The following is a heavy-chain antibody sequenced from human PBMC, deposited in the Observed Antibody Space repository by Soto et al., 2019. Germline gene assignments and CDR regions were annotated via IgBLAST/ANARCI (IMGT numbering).Heavy chain of an antibody. J-gene: IGHJ3*02. V-gene: IGHV3-15*01. CDR1: GFTFSNAW. D-gene: IGHD3-22*01. Sequence: GGSLRLSCAASGFTFSNAWMSWVRQAPGKGLEWVGRIKSKTDGGTTDYAAPVKGRFTISRDDSKNTLYLQMNSLKTEDTAVYYCTTEAQRNMIVVVTSDAFDIWGQGTMVTVSS. CDR3: TTEAQRNMIVVVTSDAFDI. CDR2: IKSKTDGGTT.